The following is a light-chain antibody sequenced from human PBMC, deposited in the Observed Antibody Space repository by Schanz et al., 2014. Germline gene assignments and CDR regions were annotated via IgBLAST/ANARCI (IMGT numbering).Light chain of an antibody. V-gene: IGLV2-14*01. CDR3: SSYTSSSSVV. J-gene: IGLJ2*01. CDR2: AVS. CDR1: SSDVGGYRY. Sequence: QSALTQPASVSGSPGQSITISCTGTSSDVGGYRYVSWYQQHPGKAPKLMIYAVSNRPSGVSNRFSGSKSGNTASLTISGLQAEDEADYYCSSYTSSSSVVFGGGTKLTVL.